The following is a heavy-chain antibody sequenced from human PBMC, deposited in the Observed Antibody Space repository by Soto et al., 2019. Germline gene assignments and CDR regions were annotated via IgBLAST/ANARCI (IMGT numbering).Heavy chain of an antibody. Sequence: PGGSLRLSCAASGFTFSSYAMSWVRQAPGKGLEWVSAISGSGGSTYYADSVKGRFTISRDNSKNTLYLQMNILRAEDTAVYYCAKVGGGYSYGYHYYYGMDVWGQGTTVTVSS. D-gene: IGHD5-18*01. CDR2: ISGSGGST. CDR3: AKVGGGYSYGYHYYYGMDV. V-gene: IGHV3-23*01. J-gene: IGHJ6*02. CDR1: GFTFSSYA.